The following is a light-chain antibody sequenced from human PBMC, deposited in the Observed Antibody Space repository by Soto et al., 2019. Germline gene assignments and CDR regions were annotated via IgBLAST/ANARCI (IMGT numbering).Light chain of an antibody. J-gene: IGKJ3*01. CDR3: QQLNSYPLFT. CDR1: QGISSY. Sequence: DIQLTQSPSFLSASVGDRVTISCRASQGISSYLAWYQQKPGKAPKLLIYAASTLHSGVPSRFSGSGSGTEFTLTISSLQPEDFATYYCQQLNSYPLFTFGPGTKVNIK. CDR2: AAS. V-gene: IGKV1-9*01.